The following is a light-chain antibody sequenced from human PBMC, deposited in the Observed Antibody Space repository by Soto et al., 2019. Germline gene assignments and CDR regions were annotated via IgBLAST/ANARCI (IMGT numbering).Light chain of an antibody. J-gene: IGKJ2*01. V-gene: IGKV3-20*01. Sequence: EIVLTQSPGTLSLSPGERATLSCRASQSVSSQLAWYQQKPGQAPRLRIYGVSSRATGIPDRFSGSGSGTDFTLTISRLEPEDFAVYSCQQYGSSPLYTFGQGTKLEIK. CDR3: QQYGSSPLYT. CDR2: GVS. CDR1: QSVSSQ.